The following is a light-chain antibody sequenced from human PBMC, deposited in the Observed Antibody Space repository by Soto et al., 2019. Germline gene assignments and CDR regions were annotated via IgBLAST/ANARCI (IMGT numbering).Light chain of an antibody. CDR3: CSYAGSSNPNWV. J-gene: IGLJ3*02. CDR2: EGS. Sequence: QSALTQPASVSGSPGQSITISCTGTSSDVGSYNLVSWYQQHPGKAPKLMIYEGSKRPSGVSNRFSGSKSGNTASLTISGLQAEDEADYYCCSYAGSSNPNWVFGGGTKLTVL. V-gene: IGLV2-23*01. CDR1: SSDVGSYNL.